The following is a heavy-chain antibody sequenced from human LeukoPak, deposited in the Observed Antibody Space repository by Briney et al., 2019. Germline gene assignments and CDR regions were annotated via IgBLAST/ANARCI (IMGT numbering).Heavy chain of an antibody. D-gene: IGHD2-15*01. CDR1: GGSFSGYY. CDR3: ARSAACSGASCSVQYDY. Sequence: SETLSLTCAVYGGSFSGYYWSWIRQPPGKGLEWIGEINHSGSTNYNPSLKSRVTISVDTSKNQFSLKLSSVTAADTAVYYCARSAACSGASCSVQYDYWGQGTLVTVSS. CDR2: INHSGST. J-gene: IGHJ4*02. V-gene: IGHV4-34*01.